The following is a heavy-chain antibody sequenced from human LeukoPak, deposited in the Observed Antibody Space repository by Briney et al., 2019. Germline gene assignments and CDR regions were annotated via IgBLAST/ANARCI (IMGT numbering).Heavy chain of an antibody. J-gene: IGHJ4*02. V-gene: IGHV3-23*01. Sequence: QTGGSLRLSCAASGFTFSSYAMSWVRQTPGKGPEWVSAISGSSGTTYYADSVKGRFTISRDNSKNTLYLQMSGLRPEDTALYYCAGAWGPSSAWPWAFEYWGQGTLVTVSS. CDR2: ISGSSGTT. D-gene: IGHD6-13*01. CDR1: GFTFSSYA. CDR3: AGAWGPSSAWPWAFEY.